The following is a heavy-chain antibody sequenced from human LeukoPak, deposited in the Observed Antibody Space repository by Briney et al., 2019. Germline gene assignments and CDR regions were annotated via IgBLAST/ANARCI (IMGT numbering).Heavy chain of an antibody. D-gene: IGHD2-2*02. CDR2: INHSGST. Sequence: SETLSLTCAVYGGSFSGYYWSWIRQPPGKGLEWIGEINHSGSTNYNPSLKSRVTISVDTSKNQLSLNLNSVTAADTAVYYCARGGYSPSFWGQGTLVTVSS. J-gene: IGHJ4*02. V-gene: IGHV4-34*01. CDR3: ARGGYSPSF. CDR1: GGSFSGYY.